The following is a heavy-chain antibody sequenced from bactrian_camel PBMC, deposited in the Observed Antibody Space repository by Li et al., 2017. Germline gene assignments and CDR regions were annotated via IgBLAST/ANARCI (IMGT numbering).Heavy chain of an antibody. J-gene: IGHJ4*01. Sequence: HVQLVESGGGLVQPGGSLRLSCAASGFVRYDMSWVRQAPGKGLEWVSRICSDGRKTYYADSAKGRFTISRDNAKNTVYLQMNSLKPEDTAVYYCTTNRLVVAGTVDWGQGTQVTVS. V-gene: IGHV3-2*01. CDR3: TTNRLVVAGTVD. D-gene: IGHD6*01. CDR1: GFVRYD. CDR2: ICSDGRKT.